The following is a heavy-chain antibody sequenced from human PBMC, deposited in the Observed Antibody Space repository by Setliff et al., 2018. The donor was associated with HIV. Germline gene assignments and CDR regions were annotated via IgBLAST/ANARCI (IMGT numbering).Heavy chain of an antibody. CDR3: AKLVTKARGVSWRMDY. D-gene: IGHD3-10*01. J-gene: IGHJ4*02. CDR1: GFSIKNDNW. V-gene: IGHV4-38-2*01. CDR2: IYYSGST. Sequence: SETLSLTCVVSGFSIKNDNWWNWVRQTPGKGLEWIGSIYYSGSTQYNPSLKSRVTMSVDTSKDQFFLRLNSVTAADTALYYCAKLVTKARGVSWRMDYWGQGTLVTV.